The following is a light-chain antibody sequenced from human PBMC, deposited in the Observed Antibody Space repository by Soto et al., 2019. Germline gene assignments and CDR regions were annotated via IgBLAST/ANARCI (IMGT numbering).Light chain of an antibody. CDR3: QQYGNSPWT. Sequence: EIVLTQSPGTLSLSPGERATLSCRASQSVRSSNLAWYQQKPGQAPRLLIYGASSRATGIPDRFSGSGSGTDFTLTISRLEPEDFAVYYCQQYGNSPWTFGQGTKLEIK. J-gene: IGKJ1*01. CDR2: GAS. V-gene: IGKV3-20*01. CDR1: QSVRSSN.